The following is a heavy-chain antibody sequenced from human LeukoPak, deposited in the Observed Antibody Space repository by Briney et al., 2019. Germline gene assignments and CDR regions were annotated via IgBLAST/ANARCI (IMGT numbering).Heavy chain of an antibody. D-gene: IGHD4-17*01. Sequence: GGSLRLSCAASGSSGFTFSSYGMSWVRQAPGKGLEWVSTISGSGYNTYYADSVKGRFTISRDNSKNTLYLQMNSLRAEDTAVYYCAKRGYGDYGPFDYWGQGTLVTVSS. CDR1: GFTFSSYG. CDR3: AKRGYGDYGPFDY. V-gene: IGHV3-23*01. J-gene: IGHJ4*02. CDR2: ISGSGYNT.